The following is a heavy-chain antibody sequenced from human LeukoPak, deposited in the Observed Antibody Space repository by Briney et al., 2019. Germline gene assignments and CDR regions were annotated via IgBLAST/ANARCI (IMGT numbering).Heavy chain of an antibody. V-gene: IGHV3-23*01. D-gene: IGHD6-19*01. CDR2: ISGSGGST. CDR1: GFTFSSYA. Sequence: PGGSLRLSCAASGFTFSSYATSWVRQAPGKGLEWVSAISGSGGSTYYADSVKGRFTISRDNSKNTLYLQMNSLRAEDTAVYYCAKTLDGSSGWYQNEYYFDYWGQGTLVTVSS. CDR3: AKTLDGSSGWYQNEYYFDY. J-gene: IGHJ4*02.